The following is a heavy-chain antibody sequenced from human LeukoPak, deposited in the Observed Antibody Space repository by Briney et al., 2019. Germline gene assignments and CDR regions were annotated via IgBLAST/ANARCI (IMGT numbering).Heavy chain of an antibody. Sequence: PGGSLRLSCAASGFTFSSYGMHWVRQASGKRLEWVAVISYDGSNKYYADSVKGRFTISRDNSKNTLYLQMNSLRAEDTAVYYCAKDLAGIVVVPAAPDYWGQGTLVTVSS. J-gene: IGHJ4*02. CDR3: AKDLAGIVVVPAAPDY. CDR1: GFTFSSYG. D-gene: IGHD2-2*01. V-gene: IGHV3-30*18. CDR2: ISYDGSNK.